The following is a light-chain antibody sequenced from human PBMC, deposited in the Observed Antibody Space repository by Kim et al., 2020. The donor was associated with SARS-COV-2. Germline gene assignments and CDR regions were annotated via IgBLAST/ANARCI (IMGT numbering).Light chain of an antibody. CDR1: SSNIGSNT. CDR3: AAWDDSLNGPA. CDR2: SNN. Sequence: QSVLTQPPSASGTPGQRVTISCSGSSSNIGSNTVNWYQQLPGTAPKLLIYSNNERSSGVPARFSGSKSDTSASLAISGLQSEDEADYYCAAWDDSLNGPAFRGGTQLTVL. V-gene: IGLV1-44*01. J-gene: IGLJ3*02.